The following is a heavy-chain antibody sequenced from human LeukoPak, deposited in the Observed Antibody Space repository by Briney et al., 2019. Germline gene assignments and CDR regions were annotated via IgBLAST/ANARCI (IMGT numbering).Heavy chain of an antibody. V-gene: IGHV1-69*05. D-gene: IGHD3-10*01. CDR3: ARVNYYGSGSYYNSQERSPWDV. J-gene: IGHJ6*04. CDR1: GGTFSSYA. Sequence: SVKVSCKASGGTFSSYAISWVRQAPGQGLEWMGGIIPIFGTANYAQKFQGRVTITTDESTSTAYIELSSLRSEDTAVYYCARVNYYGSGSYYNSQERSPWDVWGKGTTVTVSS. CDR2: IIPIFGTA.